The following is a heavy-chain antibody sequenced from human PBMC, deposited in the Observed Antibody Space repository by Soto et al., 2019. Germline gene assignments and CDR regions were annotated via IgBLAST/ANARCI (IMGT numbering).Heavy chain of an antibody. Sequence: SETLSLTCAVSGGSISGGGFSWSWIRRPPGKGLEWIGYILHTGGTQYNPSLKSRVSMSVDKSKNQFSLHLTSVTAADTAVYYCARLQFGEGFDYWGQGALVTSPQ. D-gene: IGHD3-10*01. CDR2: ILHTGGT. J-gene: IGHJ4*02. V-gene: IGHV4-30-2*01. CDR3: ARLQFGEGFDY. CDR1: GGSISGGGFS.